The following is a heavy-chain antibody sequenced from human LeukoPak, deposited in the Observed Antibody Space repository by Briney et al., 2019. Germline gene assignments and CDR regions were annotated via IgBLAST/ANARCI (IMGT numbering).Heavy chain of an antibody. CDR2: INHSGSS. J-gene: IGHJ6*03. CDR3: ARDLFREGSVYLYYYMDV. Sequence: SETLSLTCAVYGGSFSGYYWTWIRQPPGKGLEWIGEINHSGSSNYNPSLKSRVTISVDTSKNQFSLKLSSVTAADTAVYYCARDLFREGSVYLYYYMDVWGKGTTVTVSS. D-gene: IGHD3-10*01. CDR1: GGSFSGYY. V-gene: IGHV4-34*01.